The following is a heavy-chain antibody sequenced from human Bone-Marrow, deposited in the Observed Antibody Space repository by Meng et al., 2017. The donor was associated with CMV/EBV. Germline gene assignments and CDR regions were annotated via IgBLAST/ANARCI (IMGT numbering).Heavy chain of an antibody. V-gene: IGHV3-15*07. CDR3: TTLCCAFGDN. CDR1: VFPFPNAW. CDR2: IRTKNEGGTI. J-gene: IGHJ4*02. D-gene: IGHD3-16*01. Sequence: CSAPVFPFPNAWMTWVRQAPGKGLEWVGRIRTKNEGGTIDYAAPVKGRFTISRDDSINMLYLQMNSLKTEDTAVYYCTTLCCAFGDNWGQGTLVTVSS.